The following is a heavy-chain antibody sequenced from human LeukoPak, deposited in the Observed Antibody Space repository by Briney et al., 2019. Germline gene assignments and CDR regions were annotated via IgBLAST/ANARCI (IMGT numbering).Heavy chain of an antibody. J-gene: IGHJ3*02. CDR2: SYYSGST. CDR3: ARLAYIVVVPAAIRVGYAFDI. CDR1: GGSISSSSYY. V-gene: IGHV4-39*01. D-gene: IGHD2-2*01. Sequence: SQTLSLTCTVSGGSISSSSYYWGWIRQPPGKGLEWIGSSYYSGSTYYNPSLTSRVTISVDTSRNQFSLKLSSATAADTAVYYCARLAYIVVVPAAIRVGYAFDIWGQGTMVTVSS.